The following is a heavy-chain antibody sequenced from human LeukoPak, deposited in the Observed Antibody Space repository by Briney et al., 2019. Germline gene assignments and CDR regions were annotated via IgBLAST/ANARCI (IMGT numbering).Heavy chain of an antibody. J-gene: IGHJ4*02. CDR3: ARRRRYSGCGEFDY. CDR2: VDYSGSS. D-gene: IGHD5-12*01. CDR1: GGSISSYY. V-gene: IGHV4-59*01. Sequence: SETLSLTCTVSGGSISSYYWSWIRQPPGKGLEWIGYVDYSGSSNYNPSLKSRVTISVDTSKNQFSLELSSVTAADTAVYYCARRRRYSGCGEFDYWGQGTLVTVSS.